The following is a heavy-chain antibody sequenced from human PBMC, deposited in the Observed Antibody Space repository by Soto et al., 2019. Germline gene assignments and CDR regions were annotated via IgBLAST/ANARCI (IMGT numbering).Heavy chain of an antibody. CDR2: IYYSGST. CDR3: ARGGGGVGATGLGWFDP. Sequence: QVQLQESGPGLEKPSQTLSLTCTVSGGSISSGGYYWSWIRQHPGKGLEWIGYIYYSGSTYYNPSLKSRLTISVDTSKNQFSLKLSSVTAADTAIYYCARGGGGVGATGLGWFDPWGQVTLVTVSS. CDR1: GGSISSGGYY. J-gene: IGHJ5*02. V-gene: IGHV4-31*03. D-gene: IGHD1-26*01.